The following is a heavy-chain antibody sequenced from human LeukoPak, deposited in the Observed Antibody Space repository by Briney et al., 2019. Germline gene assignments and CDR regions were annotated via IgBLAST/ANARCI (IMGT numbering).Heavy chain of an antibody. CDR2: ISSSSSYT. J-gene: IGHJ4*02. D-gene: IGHD4-23*01. V-gene: IGHV3-11*06. Sequence: GGSLRLSCAASGFTFSDYYMSWIRQAPGKGLEWVSYISSSSSYTNYADSVKGRFTISRDNAKNSLYLQMNSLRAEDTAVYYCARDAGDYGGNSGDYWGQGTLVTVSS. CDR1: GFTFSDYY. CDR3: ARDAGDYGGNSGDY.